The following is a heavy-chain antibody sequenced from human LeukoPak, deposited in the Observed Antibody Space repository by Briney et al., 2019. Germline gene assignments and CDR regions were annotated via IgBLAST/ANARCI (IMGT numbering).Heavy chain of an antibody. CDR3: ARGRGLVANSDILTAYYPHLDS. J-gene: IGHJ4*02. V-gene: IGHV3-23*01. CDR2: ITDSGGST. D-gene: IGHD3-9*01. Sequence: GGSLRLSCVVSGFGFTFSTNAMTWVRQAPGKGLEWVSAITDSGGSTYYADSVKGRFTISRDNAKNSLFLQMNSLRAEDTAVYYCARGRGLVANSDILTAYYPHLDSWGQGTLVTVSS. CDR1: GFGFTFSTNA.